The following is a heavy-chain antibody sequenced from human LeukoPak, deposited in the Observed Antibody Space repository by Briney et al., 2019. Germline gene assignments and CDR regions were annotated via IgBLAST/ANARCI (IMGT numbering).Heavy chain of an antibody. V-gene: IGHV1-18*01. D-gene: IGHD3-10*01. CDR2: ISAYNGNT. Sequence: ASVKVSCKASGYTFTSYGISWVRQAPGQGLEWMGWISAYNGNTNYAQKLQGRVTMTRNTSISTAYMELSSLRSEDTAVYYCARGRGSGSYYKDYFDYWGQGTLVTVSS. J-gene: IGHJ4*02. CDR3: ARGRGSGSYYKDYFDY. CDR1: GYTFTSYG.